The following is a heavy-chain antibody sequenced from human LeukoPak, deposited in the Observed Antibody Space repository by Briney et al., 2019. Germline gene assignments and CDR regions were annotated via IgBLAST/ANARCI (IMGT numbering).Heavy chain of an antibody. CDR1: GGTFSSYA. CDR3: ARSDLGYCSGGSCSGYNWFDP. CDR2: IIPIFGTA. J-gene: IGHJ5*02. V-gene: IGHV1-69*13. D-gene: IGHD2-15*01. Sequence: ASVTVSCKASGGTFSSYAISWVRQAPGQGLEWMGGIIPIFGTANYAQKFQGRVTITADESTSTAYTELSSLRSEDTAVYYCARSDLGYCSGGSCSGYNWFDPWGQGTLVTVSS.